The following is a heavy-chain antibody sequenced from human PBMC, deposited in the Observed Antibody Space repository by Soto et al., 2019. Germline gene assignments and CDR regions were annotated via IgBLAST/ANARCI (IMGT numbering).Heavy chain of an antibody. CDR2: ISSNSAYI. CDR1: GSTFRSFT. J-gene: IGHJ5*02. Sequence: GGSLRPSCAASGSTFRSFTMNWVRQAPGKGLEWVATISSNSAYIYYTDALRGRFTISRDNAKNSLHLQMNSLRAEDTAVYYCTRDASRDSSARGWFDPWGPGTLVTVSS. D-gene: IGHD6-13*01. CDR3: TRDASRDSSARGWFDP. V-gene: IGHV3-21*01.